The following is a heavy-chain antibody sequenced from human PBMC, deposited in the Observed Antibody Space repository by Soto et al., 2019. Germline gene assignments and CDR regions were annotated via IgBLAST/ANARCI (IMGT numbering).Heavy chain of an antibody. J-gene: IGHJ4*02. CDR3: TSDLPGVTTDYEFDS. CDR2: FKSRGDGGTT. V-gene: IGHV3-15*07. D-gene: IGHD4-17*01. CDR1: GFTFSNAW. Sequence: EVQLVESGGGLINPGGSLRLSCAASGFTFSNAWMNWVRQAPGQGLEWVARFKSRGDGGTTDYAAPVQGRFTISRDDSENTLCLQMDSLKTEDTAMYFFTSDLPGVTTDYEFDSWGQGILVTVSS.